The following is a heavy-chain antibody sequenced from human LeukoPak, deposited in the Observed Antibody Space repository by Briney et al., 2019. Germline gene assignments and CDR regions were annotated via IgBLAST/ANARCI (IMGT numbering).Heavy chain of an antibody. V-gene: IGHV4-59*01. CDR3: ARGVVDNSGWYFDY. D-gene: IGHD6-19*01. CDR2: VYYSGSA. J-gene: IGHJ4*02. Sequence: SETLSLTCIVSGGSISSYYWSWVRQPPGKGLEWIGYVYYSGSANYNPSLKSRVTISVDMSKNQFSLNLSSVTAADTAVYYCARGVVDNSGWYFDYWGQGTLVTVSS. CDR1: GGSISSYY.